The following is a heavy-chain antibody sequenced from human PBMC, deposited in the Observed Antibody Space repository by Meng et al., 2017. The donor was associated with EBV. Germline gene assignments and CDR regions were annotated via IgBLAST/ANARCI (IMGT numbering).Heavy chain of an antibody. V-gene: IGHV4-39*07. CDR2: IYYSGST. Sequence: QGWGPVWVQASVTMPLTVTVSCGCISSGRYYWGWSRQPPGKGLEWIGSIYYSGSTYYNPSLKSRVTISVDTSKNQFSLKLSSVTAADTAVYYCARVVATIFTNWLDHWGQGTLVTVSS. D-gene: IGHD5-12*01. CDR1: CGCISSGRYY. CDR3: ARVVATIFTNWLDH. J-gene: IGHJ5*02.